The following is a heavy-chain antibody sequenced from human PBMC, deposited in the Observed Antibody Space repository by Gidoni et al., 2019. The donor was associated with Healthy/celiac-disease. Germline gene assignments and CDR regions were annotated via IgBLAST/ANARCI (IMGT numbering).Heavy chain of an antibody. Sequence: QLQLQESGPGLVKPSETLSLTCPVSGGSISSSSYYWGWIRQPPGKGLEWIGSIYYSGSTYYNPSLKSRVTISVDTSKNQFSLKLSSVTAADTAVYYCARDHRIRFLEWFFAWFDPWGQGTLVTVSS. CDR3: ARDHRIRFLEWFFAWFDP. V-gene: IGHV4-39*07. D-gene: IGHD3-3*01. CDR1: GGSISSSSYY. J-gene: IGHJ5*02. CDR2: IYYSGST.